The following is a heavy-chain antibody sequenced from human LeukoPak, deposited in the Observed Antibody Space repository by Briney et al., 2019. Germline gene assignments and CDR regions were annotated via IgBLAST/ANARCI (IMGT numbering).Heavy chain of an antibody. CDR1: GGTVSSYA. CDR3: ARDIAVYGGDYYYGMDV. CDR2: IIPILGIA. V-gene: IGHV1-69*04. Sequence: GASVKVSCKASGGTVSSYAISGVRQAPGQGLEWMGRIIPILGIANYAQKFQGRVTITADKSTSTAYMELSSLRSEDTAVYYCARDIAVYGGDYYYGMDVWGQGTTVTVSS. J-gene: IGHJ6*02. D-gene: IGHD6-19*01.